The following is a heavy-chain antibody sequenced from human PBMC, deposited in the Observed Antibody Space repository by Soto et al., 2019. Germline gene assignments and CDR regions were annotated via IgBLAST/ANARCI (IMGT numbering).Heavy chain of an antibody. J-gene: IGHJ6*04. V-gene: IGHV1-3*01. D-gene: IGHD2-2*01. Sequence: HAHGQRLEWMGWIDAGNGNTKYSQKFQGRVTITRDTSASTAYMELSRLRSDDTAVYYCARDRKSIRVVPAASIYYYGMNVRLKRSTVTVSS. CDR2: IDAGNGNT. CDR3: ARDRKSIRVVPAASIYYYGMNV.